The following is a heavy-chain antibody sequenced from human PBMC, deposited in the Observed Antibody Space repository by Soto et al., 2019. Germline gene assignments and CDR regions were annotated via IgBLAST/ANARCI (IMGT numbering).Heavy chain of an antibody. D-gene: IGHD3-3*01. J-gene: IGHJ4*02. V-gene: IGHV3-23*01. CDR3: AKDTFGVVTSFEA. CDR2: VSNSGTIP. CDR1: GFTFSNYA. Sequence: EVHLLESGGGLVQPGGSLRLSCAASGFTFSNYAMSWVRQAPGKGLEWVSAVSNSGTIPFYADSVRGRFTISRDNSENKLYLQMSRLRVEDTAVYYCAKDTFGVVTSFEAWGQGAPVTVSS.